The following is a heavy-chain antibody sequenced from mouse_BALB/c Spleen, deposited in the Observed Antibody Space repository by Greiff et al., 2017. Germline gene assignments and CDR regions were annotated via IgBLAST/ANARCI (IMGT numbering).Heavy chain of an antibody. Sequence: EVMLVESGGGLVKPGGSLKLSCAASGFTFSDYYMYWVRQTPEKRLEWVATISDGGSYTYYPDSVKGRFTISRDNAKNNLYLQMSSLKSEDTAMYYCARGPTTEDFDVWGAGTTVTVSS. CDR3: ARGPTTEDFDV. V-gene: IGHV5-4*02. D-gene: IGHD1-1*01. CDR2: ISDGGSYT. CDR1: GFTFSDYY. J-gene: IGHJ1*01.